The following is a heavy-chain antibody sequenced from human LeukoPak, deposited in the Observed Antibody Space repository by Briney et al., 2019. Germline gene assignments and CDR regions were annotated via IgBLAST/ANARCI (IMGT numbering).Heavy chain of an antibody. CDR1: GGFISGNDYY. CDR2: IYHSGSS. D-gene: IGHD3-16*01. V-gene: IGHV4-31*03. Sequence: SQTLSLTCTVSGGFISGNDYYWSWIRQHPGKGLEWIGYIYHSGSSYYNPSLKSRVTISVDTSENQFSLKLSSVTSADTAVYYCARDRRGGLAYSNYYGMDVWGQGTTVSVSS. CDR3: ARDRRGGLAYSNYYGMDV. J-gene: IGHJ6*02.